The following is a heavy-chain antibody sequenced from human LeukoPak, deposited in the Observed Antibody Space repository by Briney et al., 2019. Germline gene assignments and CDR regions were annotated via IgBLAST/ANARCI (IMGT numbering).Heavy chain of an antibody. CDR2: IYYSGST. J-gene: IGHJ6*03. D-gene: IGHD6-13*01. CDR3: ARGGGIKFRYYYYYYMDV. CDR1: GGSISSYY. V-gene: IGHV4-59*01. Sequence: TPSETLSLTCTVSGGSISSYYWSWIRQPPGKGLEWIGYIYYSGSTNYNPSLKSRVTISVDTSKNQFSLKLSSVTAADTAVYYCARGGGIKFRYYYYYYMDVWGKGTTVTISS.